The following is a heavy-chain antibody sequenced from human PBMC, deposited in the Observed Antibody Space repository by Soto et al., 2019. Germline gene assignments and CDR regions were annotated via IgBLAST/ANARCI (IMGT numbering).Heavy chain of an antibody. CDR3: ASDMSTT. Sequence: QVQLVQSGAEVKKPGASVKVSCKASGYTFTSHDINWMRQTTGQGLESMGWMNPNSGHTNYAQKFQGRVTMTRDTSINTAYMELTNLRSEDTAIYYCASDMSTTWGQGTLVTVSS. J-gene: IGHJ5*02. CDR1: GYTFTSHD. V-gene: IGHV1-8*01. CDR2: MNPNSGHT. D-gene: IGHD2-2*01.